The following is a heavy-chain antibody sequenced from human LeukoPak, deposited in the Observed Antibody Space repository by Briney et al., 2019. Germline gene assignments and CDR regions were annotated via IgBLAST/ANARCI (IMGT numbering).Heavy chain of an antibody. J-gene: IGHJ4*02. CDR2: ISSSSSYI. Sequence: GGSLRLSCAASGFTFSGYSMNWVRQAPGKGLEWVSSISSSSSYIYYADSVKGRFTISRDNAKNSLYLQMNSLRAEDTAVYYCARDYQLLYYFDYWGQGTLVTVSS. V-gene: IGHV3-21*01. CDR1: GFTFSGYS. D-gene: IGHD2-2*01. CDR3: ARDYQLLYYFDY.